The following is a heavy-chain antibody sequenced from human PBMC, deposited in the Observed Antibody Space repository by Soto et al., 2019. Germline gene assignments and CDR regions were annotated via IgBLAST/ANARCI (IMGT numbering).Heavy chain of an antibody. Sequence: LGESLKISCKASGYTFASYWIGWVRLLPGKGLEWMGIIYPGDSDTRYSPSFQGQVIISADKSITTAFLQWNSLEASDTAMYYCARLIGSGYYYGMDVWGQGTTVTVSS. D-gene: IGHD6-19*01. J-gene: IGHJ6*02. V-gene: IGHV5-51*01. CDR1: GYTFASYW. CDR2: IYPGDSDT. CDR3: ARLIGSGYYYGMDV.